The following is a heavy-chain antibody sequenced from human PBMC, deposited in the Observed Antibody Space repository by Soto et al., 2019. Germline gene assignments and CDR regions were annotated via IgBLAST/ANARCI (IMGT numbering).Heavy chain of an antibody. J-gene: IGHJ4*02. D-gene: IGHD5-18*01. CDR3: ARREYSYGYFDS. Sequence: GESLKISCKGFGYRFITYWITWVRQTPGKGLEWMGIIYPGDSDTRESPSFQGDVTISVDKSINTAYLHWSSLRASDTAIYYCARREYSYGYFDSWGQGTLVTVSS. CDR2: IYPGDSDT. V-gene: IGHV5-51*01. CDR1: GYRFITYW.